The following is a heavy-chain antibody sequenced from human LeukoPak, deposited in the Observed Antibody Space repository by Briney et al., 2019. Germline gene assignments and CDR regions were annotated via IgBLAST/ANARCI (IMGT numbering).Heavy chain of an antibody. Sequence: GESLKISCKGSGYSFTSYWIGWVRQLPGKGQEWMGIIYPGDSDTRYSPSFQGQVTISADKSISTAYLQWSSLKASDTAMYYCARHEGCSGGSCYLDYWGQGTLVTVSS. V-gene: IGHV5-51*01. D-gene: IGHD2-15*01. CDR1: GYSFTSYW. CDR2: IYPGDSDT. J-gene: IGHJ4*02. CDR3: ARHEGCSGGSCYLDY.